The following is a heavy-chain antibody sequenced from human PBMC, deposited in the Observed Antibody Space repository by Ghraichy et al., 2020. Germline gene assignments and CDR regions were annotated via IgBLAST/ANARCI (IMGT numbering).Heavy chain of an antibody. CDR1: GFSFRSYW. CDR3: ARAGISDGDFDY. Sequence: GEFLNISCETSGFSFRSYWLSWVRQAPGKGLEWVANIIQDGNQKNYGDSVEGRFTISRDNAKNSLFLQMNNLRVDDTAIYYCARAGISDGDFDYWGQGTLVTVSS. V-gene: IGHV3-7*01. CDR2: IIQDGNQK. D-gene: IGHD1-26*01. J-gene: IGHJ4*02.